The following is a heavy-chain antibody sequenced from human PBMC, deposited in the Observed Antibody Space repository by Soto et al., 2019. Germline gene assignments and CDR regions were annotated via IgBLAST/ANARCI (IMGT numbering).Heavy chain of an antibody. D-gene: IGHD2-15*01. CDR3: ARDRSDGWELLSR. Sequence: SGKFSCNASGGTFSSYAISWVRQSPGQGLQWMGGIIPIFGTTSYAQKLQGRITITADASTSIAYMELRSLKSEDTAIYYCARDRSDGWELLSRWGQGTLVTVSS. CDR1: GGTFSSYA. J-gene: IGHJ4*02. CDR2: IIPIFGTT. V-gene: IGHV1-69*13.